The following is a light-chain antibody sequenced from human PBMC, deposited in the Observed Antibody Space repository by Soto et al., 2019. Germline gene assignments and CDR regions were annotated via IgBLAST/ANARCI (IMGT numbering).Light chain of an antibody. CDR2: GAS. V-gene: IGKV3-20*01. Sequence: EIVLTPSPATLSLSPVERATLSCRASQSVKTFLVWYQQRPGQAPRLLIYGASSRATGIPDRFSGSGSGTDFTLTISRLEPEDFALYHCQQYGSASITFGQGTRLEIK. CDR1: QSVKTF. J-gene: IGKJ5*01. CDR3: QQYGSASIT.